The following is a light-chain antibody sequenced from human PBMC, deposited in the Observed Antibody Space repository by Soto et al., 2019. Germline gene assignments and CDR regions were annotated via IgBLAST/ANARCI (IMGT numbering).Light chain of an antibody. Sequence: EIVLTQSPGTLSLSPGERATLSCRASESISSSYLAWYQQRPGQAPRLLIYGASTRATGIPDRFSGSGSGTDFTLTISRLEPEDSAVYYCQQYGGSPRTFGQGTNVEIK. CDR3: QQYGGSPRT. CDR1: ESISSSY. CDR2: GAS. J-gene: IGKJ1*01. V-gene: IGKV3-20*01.